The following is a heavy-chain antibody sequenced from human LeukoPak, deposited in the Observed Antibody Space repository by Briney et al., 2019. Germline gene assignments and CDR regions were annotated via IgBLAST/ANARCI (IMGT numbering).Heavy chain of an antibody. D-gene: IGHD2-15*01. J-gene: IGHJ4*02. CDR1: GYTFTSYG. CDR3: ARALVVAAAHYDY. V-gene: IGHV1-18*01. CDR2: ISAYNGNT. Sequence: ASVKVSCKASGYTFTSYGISWVRQAPGQVIEWMGWISAYNGNTNYAQKLLGRVTMTTDTSTSTAYMELRSLKSDDTAVYYCARALVVAAAHYDYWVQGTLVTVSS.